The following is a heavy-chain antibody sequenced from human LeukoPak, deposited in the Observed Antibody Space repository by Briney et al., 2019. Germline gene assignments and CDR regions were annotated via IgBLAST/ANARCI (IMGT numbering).Heavy chain of an antibody. J-gene: IGHJ3*02. CDR3: AKDGGPPDCSSTSCYPDDAFDI. CDR1: GFTFSSYA. CDR2: ISGSGGST. D-gene: IGHD2-2*01. Sequence: GGSLRLPCAASGFTFSSYAMSWVRQAPGKGLEWVSAISGSGGSTYYADSVKGRFTISRDNSKNTLYLQMNSLRAEDTAVYYCAKDGGPPDCSSTSCYPDDAFDIWGQGTMVTVSS. V-gene: IGHV3-23*01.